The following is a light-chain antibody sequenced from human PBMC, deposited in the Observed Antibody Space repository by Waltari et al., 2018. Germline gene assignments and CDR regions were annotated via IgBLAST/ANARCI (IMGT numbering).Light chain of an antibody. V-gene: IGKV4-1*01. J-gene: IGKJ2*01. CDR3: QQYYTSPYT. Sequence: DIVMTQSPDSLAVSLGERATINCKSSQTVLYSSNNKNYLAWYQQKPGQPPKLVIYWASTRESGVPDRFSASGSGTDFNFTISSLQAEDVAVYYCQQYYTSPYTFAQGNKLEI. CDR1: QTVLYSSNNKNY. CDR2: WAS.